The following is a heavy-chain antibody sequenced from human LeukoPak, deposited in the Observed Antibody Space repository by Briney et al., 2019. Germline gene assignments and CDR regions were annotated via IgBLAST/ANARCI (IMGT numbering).Heavy chain of an antibody. J-gene: IGHJ5*02. CDR2: INPTSSGT. CDR1: GYTFTDYY. D-gene: IGHD2-15*01. V-gene: IGHV1-2*02. Sequence: GASVKVSCKASGYTFTDYYIHWVRQAPGQGLEWMGWINPTSSGTNYAQNFQDRVTMTRDMSISTVYMELSRLSPDDTAVYYCARGGCGGGTCYTSWLNPWGQGTLVTVPS. CDR3: ARGGCGGGTCYTSWLNP.